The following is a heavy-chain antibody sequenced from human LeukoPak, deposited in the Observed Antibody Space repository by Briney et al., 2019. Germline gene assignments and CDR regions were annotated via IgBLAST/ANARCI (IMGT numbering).Heavy chain of an antibody. Sequence: GRSLRLSCAASGFTFSSYSMNWVRQAPGKGLEWVSSISSSSSYIYYADSVKGRFTISRDNAKNSLYLQMNSLRAEDTAVYYCARDNELVGHAFDIWGQGTMVTVSS. CDR1: GFTFSSYS. J-gene: IGHJ3*02. CDR2: ISSSSSYI. V-gene: IGHV3-21*01. CDR3: ARDNELVGHAFDI. D-gene: IGHD2-8*02.